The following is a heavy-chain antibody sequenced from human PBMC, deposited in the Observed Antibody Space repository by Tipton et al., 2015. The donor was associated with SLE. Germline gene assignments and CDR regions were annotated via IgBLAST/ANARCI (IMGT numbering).Heavy chain of an antibody. V-gene: IGHV4-59*07. CDR1: GGSISNYY. CDR3: ARRAAHRYFYGLDV. D-gene: IGHD2-15*01. J-gene: IGHJ6*02. CDR2: IYYSGTT. Sequence: TLSLTCTVSGGSISNYYWSWIRQPPGKGLEWIGYIYYSGTTNYNPSLKSRVTISVDTSKNQFSLKLSSVTAADTAVYYCARRAAHRYFYGLDVWGQGTTVTVSS.